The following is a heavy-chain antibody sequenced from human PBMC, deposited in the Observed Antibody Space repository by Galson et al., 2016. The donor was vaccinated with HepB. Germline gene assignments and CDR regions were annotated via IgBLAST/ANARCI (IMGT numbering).Heavy chain of an antibody. V-gene: IGHV3-23*01. CDR1: GFTFSNYA. CDR2: ISDSGGST. J-gene: IGHJ4*02. D-gene: IGHD1-1*01. CDR3: AKETTLQVHFGYFDH. Sequence: SLRLSCAASGFTFSNYAMSWVRQAPGKGLEWVSGISDSGGSTYFADSVMGRFTISRDNSKNTLYLQMNSLRVDDTAVYYCAKETTLQVHFGYFDHWGQGTLVTVSS.